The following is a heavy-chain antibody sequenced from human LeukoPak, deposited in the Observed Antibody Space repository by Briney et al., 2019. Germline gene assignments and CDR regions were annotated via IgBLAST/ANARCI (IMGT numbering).Heavy chain of an antibody. Sequence: GGCLRLSCASSVVTFSSYSMNRGRPAPGTGVEWVSSSSSSSSYIYDADSVKGRFTISRDNAKNSLYLQMNSLRAEDTAVYYCARDYYGSGSYDYWGQGTMVTVSS. CDR2: SSSSSSYI. J-gene: IGHJ4*02. CDR3: ARDYYGSGSYDY. V-gene: IGHV3-21*01. D-gene: IGHD3-10*01. CDR1: VVTFSSYS.